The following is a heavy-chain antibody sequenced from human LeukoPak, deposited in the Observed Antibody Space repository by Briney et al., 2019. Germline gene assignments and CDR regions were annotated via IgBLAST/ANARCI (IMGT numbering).Heavy chain of an antibody. CDR2: ISTYNGNT. J-gene: IGHJ4*02. CDR3: ARDTAPNDSSGYPDDY. CDR1: GYTFATYG. V-gene: IGHV1-18*01. D-gene: IGHD3-22*01. Sequence: GASVKVSCKASGYTFATYGISWVRQAPGQGLEWMGSISTYNGNTNYAQKFQGRVTMTTDTSTSTAYMELRSLRSDDTAVYYCARDTAPNDSSGYPDDYWGQGTLVTVSS.